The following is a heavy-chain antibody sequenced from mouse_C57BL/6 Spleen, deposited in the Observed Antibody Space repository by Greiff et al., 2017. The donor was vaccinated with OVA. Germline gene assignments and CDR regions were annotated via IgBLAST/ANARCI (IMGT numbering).Heavy chain of an antibody. V-gene: IGHV5-4*01. CDR2: ISDGGSYT. Sequence: EVMLVESGGGLVKPGGSLKLSCAASGFTFSSYAMSWVRQTPEKRLEWVATISDGGSYTYYPDNVKGRFTISRDNAKNNLYLQMSHLKSEDTAMYYCAREGGYDGYLAWFAYWGQGTLVTVSA. D-gene: IGHD2-3*01. CDR3: AREGGYDGYLAWFAY. J-gene: IGHJ3*01. CDR1: GFTFSSYA.